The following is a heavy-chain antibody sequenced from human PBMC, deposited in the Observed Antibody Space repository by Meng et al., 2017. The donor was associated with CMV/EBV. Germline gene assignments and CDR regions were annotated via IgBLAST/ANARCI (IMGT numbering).Heavy chain of an antibody. J-gene: IGHJ4*02. CDR1: GFTFSSYS. D-gene: IGHD5-12*01. Sequence: GESLKISCAASGFTFSSYSMNWVRQAPGKGLEWVSSISSSSSYIYYADSVKGRFTISRDNAKNSLYLQMNSLRAEDTAVYYCARGLGYSGYGSEYYWGQGTLVTVSS. V-gene: IGHV3-21*01. CDR3: ARGLGYSGYGSEYY. CDR2: ISSSSSYI.